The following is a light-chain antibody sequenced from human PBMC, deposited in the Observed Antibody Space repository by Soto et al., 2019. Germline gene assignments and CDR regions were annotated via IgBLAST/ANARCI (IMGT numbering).Light chain of an antibody. CDR3: QQSYSTLLT. V-gene: IGKV1-39*01. Sequence: SPMTQSPSSLSAAVRYRLTLTCRASQSISSYLTWYQQKPGKAPKLLIYAASSLQSGVPSRLSGSGSGTDFTLTISSLQPEDFATYYCQQSYSTLLTFGGGTKVDIK. CDR1: QSISSY. CDR2: AAS. J-gene: IGKJ4*01.